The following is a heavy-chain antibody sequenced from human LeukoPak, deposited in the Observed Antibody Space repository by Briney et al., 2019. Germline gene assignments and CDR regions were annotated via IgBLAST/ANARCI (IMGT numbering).Heavy chain of an antibody. V-gene: IGHV4-38-2*02. CDR2: IYHSGST. D-gene: IGHD1-26*01. CDR3: ARDATTSGSYPPNFDY. Sequence: SETLSLTCTVSGYSISSGYYWGWIRQPPGKGLEWIGSIYHSGSTYYNPSLKSRVTISVDTSKNQFSLKLSSVTAAHTAVYYCARDATTSGSYPPNFDYWGQGTLVTVSS. CDR1: GYSISSGYY. J-gene: IGHJ4*02.